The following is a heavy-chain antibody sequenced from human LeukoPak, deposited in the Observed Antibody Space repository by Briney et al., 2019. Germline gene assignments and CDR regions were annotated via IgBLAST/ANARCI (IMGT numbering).Heavy chain of an antibody. CDR2: ISGSGGST. D-gene: IGHD3-9*01. J-gene: IGHJ4*02. Sequence: GGSLRLSCAASRFTFSSYVMSWVRQAPGKGLEWVSAISGSGGSTYYADSVKGRFTISRDNSKNTLYLQMNSLRAEDTAVYYCAKLGDNDILTGYYFDYWGQGTLVTVSS. V-gene: IGHV3-23*01. CDR3: AKLGDNDILTGYYFDY. CDR1: RFTFSSYV.